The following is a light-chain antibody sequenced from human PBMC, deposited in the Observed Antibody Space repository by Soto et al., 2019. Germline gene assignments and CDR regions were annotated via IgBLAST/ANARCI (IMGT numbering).Light chain of an antibody. J-gene: IGKJ1*01. CDR3: QKYNNAPRT. CDR2: AAS. CDR1: QGISNY. V-gene: IGKV1-27*01. Sequence: DIQMTQSPSSLSASVGDTVTITCRASQGISNYLAWYQQKPGQVPNLLIYAASTLQSGFPSRFSGSGSGTDFTLTISSLRPEDVATYYCQKYNNAPRTFGQRTKVEI.